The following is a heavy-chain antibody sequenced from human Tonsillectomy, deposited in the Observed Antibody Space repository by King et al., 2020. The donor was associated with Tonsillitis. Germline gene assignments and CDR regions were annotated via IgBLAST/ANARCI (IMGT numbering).Heavy chain of an antibody. CDR3: ARSGGDYGDFFGNAMDV. CDR2: IGSSETTK. V-gene: IGHV3-11*01. CDR1: GFTFSDYY. Sequence: QLVQSGGGLVKPGGSLRLSCAASGFTFSDYYMSWVRQAPGKGLEWVSYIGSSETTKYYADSVKGRFTISRDNAKNSLYLQMISLRADDTAVYYCARSGGDYGDFFGNAMDVWGQGTTVTVSS. D-gene: IGHD4-17*01. J-gene: IGHJ6*02.